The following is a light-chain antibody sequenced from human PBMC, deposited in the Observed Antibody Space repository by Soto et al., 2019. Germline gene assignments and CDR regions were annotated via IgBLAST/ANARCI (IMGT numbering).Light chain of an antibody. J-gene: IGKJ1*01. CDR1: QSISSW. CDR3: QHYNIYSET. V-gene: IGKV1-5*03. Sequence: DIQMTQSPSTLSASVGDRVTITCRASQSISSWLAWYQKKPGKAPKILIYKASILESGVTSRFSGSGSGTEFTLTISSLQPDDFATYYCQHYNIYSETFGQGTKV. CDR2: KAS.